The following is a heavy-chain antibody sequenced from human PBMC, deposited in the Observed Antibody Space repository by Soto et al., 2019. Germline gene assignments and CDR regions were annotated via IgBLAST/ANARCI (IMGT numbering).Heavy chain of an antibody. CDR1: GGSISSYY. CDR3: ARAPPYCSGGSRPYAFDI. J-gene: IGHJ3*02. D-gene: IGHD2-15*01. Sequence: SETLSLTCTVSGGSISSYYWSWIRQPPGKGLEWIGYIYYSGSTNYNPSLKSRVTISVDTSKNQFSLKLSSVTAADTAVYYCARAPPYCSGGSRPYAFDIWGQGTMVTVSS. V-gene: IGHV4-59*01. CDR2: IYYSGST.